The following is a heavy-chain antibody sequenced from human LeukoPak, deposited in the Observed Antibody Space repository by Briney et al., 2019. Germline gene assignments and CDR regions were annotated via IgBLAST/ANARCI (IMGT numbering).Heavy chain of an antibody. Sequence: GGSLRLSCAASGFTFSSYSMNWARQAPGKGLEWVSSISSSSSYIYYADSVKGRFTISRDNAKNSLYLQMNSLRAEDTALYHCARMAYYDSSGYANYWGQGTLVTVSS. CDR2: ISSSSSYI. V-gene: IGHV3-21*04. D-gene: IGHD3-22*01. CDR3: ARMAYYDSSGYANY. J-gene: IGHJ4*02. CDR1: GFTFSSYS.